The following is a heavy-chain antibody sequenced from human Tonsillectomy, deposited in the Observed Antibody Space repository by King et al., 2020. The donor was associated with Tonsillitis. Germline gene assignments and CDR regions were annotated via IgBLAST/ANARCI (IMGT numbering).Heavy chain of an antibody. J-gene: IGHJ4*02. Sequence: QLVQSGAEVKKPGASVKVSCKASGYTFTSYYIHWVRQSPGQGLEWMGIINPSGGSTSYAQKFQGRVTMTRDTSTSTVYMELSSLRSEDTGVYYCARGPAPGAGTVVFERDYGGGGTRVRVST. D-gene: IGHD6-19*01. CDR2: INPSGGST. CDR3: ARGPAPGAGTVVFERDY. CDR1: GYTFTSYY. V-gene: IGHV1-46*01.